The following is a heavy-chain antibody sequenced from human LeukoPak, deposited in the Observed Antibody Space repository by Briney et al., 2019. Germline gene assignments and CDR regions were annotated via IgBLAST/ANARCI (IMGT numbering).Heavy chain of an antibody. J-gene: IGHJ5*02. D-gene: IGHD6-19*01. CDR2: IYYSGST. CDR3: ARGGRITTVVGFNYFDP. Sequence: SETLSLTCTVSGGSISSSSYYWGWIRQPPGKGLEWIGSIYYSGSTYYNPSLKSRVSISIDTSKNQFSLKLSSVTAADTALYYCARGGRITTVVGFNYFDPWGQGTLVTVSS. CDR1: GGSISSSSYY. V-gene: IGHV4-39*07.